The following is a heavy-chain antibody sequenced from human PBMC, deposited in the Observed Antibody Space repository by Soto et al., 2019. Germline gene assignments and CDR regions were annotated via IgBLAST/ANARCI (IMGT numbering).Heavy chain of an antibody. D-gene: IGHD6-13*01. J-gene: IGHJ4*02. Sequence: QVQLVESGGGLVKPGGSLRLSCAASGFTFSDYYMSWIRQAPGKGLEWVSYISGITGHTGYADSVKGRFTISRDNAKNSLYLQMNSLRVEDTAVYYCARGGGAAADFDHWGQGTLVTVSS. CDR2: ISGITGHT. V-gene: IGHV3-11*06. CDR1: GFTFSDYY. CDR3: ARGGGAAADFDH.